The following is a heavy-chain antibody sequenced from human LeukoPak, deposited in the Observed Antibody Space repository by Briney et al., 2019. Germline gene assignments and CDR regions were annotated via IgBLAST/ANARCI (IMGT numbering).Heavy chain of an antibody. V-gene: IGHV3-23*01. CDR2: ISGSSTST. CDR3: AKADYYDSNTYRAQFFQH. J-gene: IGHJ1*01. Sequence: GGSLRLSCAASGFTFTTYAMNWVRQAPGKGLEWVSGISGSSTSTYYADSVKGRFTISRDNSKNTLYVQMNSLRAEDTAVYYCAKADYYDSNTYRAQFFQHWGQGTLVTVSS. D-gene: IGHD3-22*01. CDR1: GFTFTTYA.